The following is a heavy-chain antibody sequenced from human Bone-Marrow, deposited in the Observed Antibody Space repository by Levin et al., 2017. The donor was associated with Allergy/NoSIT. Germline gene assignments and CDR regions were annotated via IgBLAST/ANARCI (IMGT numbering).Heavy chain of an antibody. CDR3: ASLSYYYGAGTHPDEDY. D-gene: IGHD3-10*01. J-gene: IGHJ4*02. CDR1: GASITSGDHY. V-gene: IGHV4-30-4*01. Sequence: SETLSLTCSVSGASITSGDHYWSWIRQSPGKGLEWIGYIYYSGSTYYNPTLMTRITISLDPSKNHFSLKLRSVTVADTAVYYCASLSYYYGAGTHPDEDYWGQGALVIVSS. CDR2: IYYSGST.